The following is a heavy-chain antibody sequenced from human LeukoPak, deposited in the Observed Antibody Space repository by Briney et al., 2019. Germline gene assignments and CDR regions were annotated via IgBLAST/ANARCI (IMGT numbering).Heavy chain of an antibody. J-gene: IGHJ4*02. CDR3: AKHTGDVVVVPAAISIDY. D-gene: IGHD2-2*02. CDR1: GFTFSSYS. Sequence: PGGSLRLSCAASGFTFSSYSMDWVRQAPGKGLEWVSYISSSSSTIYYADSVKGRFTISRDNAKNSLYLQMNSLRAEDTAVYYCAKHTGDVVVVPAAISIDYWGQGTLVTVSS. CDR2: ISSSSSTI. V-gene: IGHV3-48*04.